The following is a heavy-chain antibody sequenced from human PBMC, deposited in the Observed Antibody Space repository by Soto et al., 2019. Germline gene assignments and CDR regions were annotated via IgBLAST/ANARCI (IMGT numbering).Heavy chain of an antibody. CDR1: GGSISSYY. J-gene: IGHJ4*01. CDR2: TFYSGST. CDR3: ARVTPTFGGYFDY. V-gene: IGHV4-59*01. Sequence: SETLSLTCTVSGGSISSYYWSWIRQPPGKGLEWIGFTFYSGSTDYNPSFKSRVTISVDTSKHQFSLKLNSVTAADTAVYYCARVTPTFGGYFDYWGHGTLVTVSS. D-gene: IGHD3-16*01.